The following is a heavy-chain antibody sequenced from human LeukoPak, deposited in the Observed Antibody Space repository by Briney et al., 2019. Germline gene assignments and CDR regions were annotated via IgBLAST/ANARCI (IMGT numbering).Heavy chain of an antibody. D-gene: IGHD3-9*01. Sequence: ASVKVPFKASGYTFTSYGISWVRQAPGQGLEWMGWISAYNGNTNYAQKLQGRVTMTTDTSTSTAYMELRSLRSDDTAVYYCARQDYDILTGFGVGWYYYGMDVWGQGTTVTVSS. CDR2: ISAYNGNT. J-gene: IGHJ6*02. CDR3: ARQDYDILTGFGVGWYYYGMDV. V-gene: IGHV1-18*01. CDR1: GYTFTSYG.